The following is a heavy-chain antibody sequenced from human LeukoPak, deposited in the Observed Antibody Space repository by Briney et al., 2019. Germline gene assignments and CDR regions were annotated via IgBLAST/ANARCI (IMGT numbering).Heavy chain of an antibody. CDR1: GFTFSSYA. J-gene: IGHJ4*02. CDR2: ISSNGGST. Sequence: GGSLRLSCAASGFTFSSYAMHWVRQAPGKGLEYVSAISSNGGSTYYANSVKGRFTISRDNAKNSLYLQMNSLRAEDTALYYCARDRYYYGSGSYFFEDYWGQGTLVTVSS. D-gene: IGHD3-10*01. V-gene: IGHV3-64*01. CDR3: ARDRYYYGSGSYFFEDY.